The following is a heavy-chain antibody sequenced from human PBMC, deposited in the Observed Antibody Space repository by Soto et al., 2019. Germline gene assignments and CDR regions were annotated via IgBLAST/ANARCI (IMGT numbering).Heavy chain of an antibody. J-gene: IGHJ4*02. V-gene: IGHV3-23*01. CDR3: AEDPVGATHPYYFDF. D-gene: IGHD1-26*01. CDR1: GFTFSNYA. Sequence: EVQLLESGGGLVQPGGSLRLSCAASGFTFSNYAMSWVRQAPGKGLEWVSAISGSGGSTYYADSVKGRFTISRDNSKNTLYLQMNSLRAEDTAVYYCAEDPVGATHPYYFDFWGLGTLVTVSS. CDR2: ISGSGGST.